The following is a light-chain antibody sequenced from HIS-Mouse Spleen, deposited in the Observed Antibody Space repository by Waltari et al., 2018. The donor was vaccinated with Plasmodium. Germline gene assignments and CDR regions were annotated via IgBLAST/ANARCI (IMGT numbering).Light chain of an antibody. CDR1: SSDVGGYNY. CDR3: SSYAGSNNLV. Sequence: QSALTQPPSASGSPGQSVTISCTGTSSDVGGYNYVSWYQQHPGKAPKLMIYEVSKRPSGVPDRFSSSKCGNTASLTGSGLQAEDEADYYCSSYAGSNNLVFGGGTKLTVL. CDR2: EVS. J-gene: IGLJ2*01. V-gene: IGLV2-8*01.